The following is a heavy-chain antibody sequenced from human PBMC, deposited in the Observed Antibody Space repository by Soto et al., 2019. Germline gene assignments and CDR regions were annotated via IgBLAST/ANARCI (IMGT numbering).Heavy chain of an antibody. V-gene: IGHV3-74*01. CDR3: TRDSGGRDAY. J-gene: IGHJ4*02. CDR2: INTDGSIT. Sequence: EVQLVESGGGLVQPGGSLRLSCAASGFTFSSYWMHWVRQVPGKGLVWVSRINTDGSITSDADSVKGRFTISRDNAKNTLYLQMNSLRADDTAVYYCTRDSGGRDAYWGQGALVTVSS. CDR1: GFTFSSYW. D-gene: IGHD2-15*01.